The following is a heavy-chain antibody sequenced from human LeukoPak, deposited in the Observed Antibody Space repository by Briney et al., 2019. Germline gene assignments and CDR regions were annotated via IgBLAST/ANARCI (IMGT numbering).Heavy chain of an antibody. V-gene: IGHV3-30*02. J-gene: IGHJ3*02. CDR2: IRYDGSIK. Sequence: GGSLRLSCAASGFTFSSYGMHWVRQAPGKGLEWVTFIRYDGSIKYYADSVKGRFTISRDNAKNSLYLQMNSLRAEDTAVYYCASSGYSYGYWSGAFDIWGQGTMVTVSS. CDR1: GFTFSSYG. D-gene: IGHD5-18*01. CDR3: ASSGYSYGYWSGAFDI.